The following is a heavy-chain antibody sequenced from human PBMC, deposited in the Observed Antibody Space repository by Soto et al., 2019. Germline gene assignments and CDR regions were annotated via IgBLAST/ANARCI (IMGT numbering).Heavy chain of an antibody. Sequence: ASVKVSCKASGYTFTSYDINWVRQATGQGLEWMGWMNPNSGNTGYAQKFQGRVTMTRNTSISTAYMELSSLRSEDTAVYYCARGSLNWNGPGGKNAYYMDVWGKGTTVTVSS. J-gene: IGHJ6*03. CDR1: GYTFTSYD. CDR2: MNPNSGNT. CDR3: ARGSLNWNGPGGKNAYYMDV. D-gene: IGHD1-20*01. V-gene: IGHV1-8*01.